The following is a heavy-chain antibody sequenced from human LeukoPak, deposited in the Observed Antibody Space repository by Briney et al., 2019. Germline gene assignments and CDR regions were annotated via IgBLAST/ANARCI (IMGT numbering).Heavy chain of an antibody. V-gene: IGHV3-11*04. CDR1: GFTFSDYY. CDR2: ISSSGSTI. Sequence: WGSLRLSCAASGFTFSDYYMSWIRQAPGKGLEWVSYISSSGSTIYYADSVKGRFTISRDNAKNSLYLQMNSLRAEDTAVYYCARLPFSGYCSGGSCYILYYYYYMDVWGKGTTVTVSS. D-gene: IGHD2-15*01. CDR3: ARLPFSGYCSGGSCYILYYYYYMDV. J-gene: IGHJ6*03.